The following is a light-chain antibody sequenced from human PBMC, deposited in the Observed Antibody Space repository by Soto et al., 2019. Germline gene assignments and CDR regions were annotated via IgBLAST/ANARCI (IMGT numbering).Light chain of an antibody. CDR3: QERSDWRLT. Sequence: DIVLTQSPATLSLSPGDRAALSCRASQNVTTYLTWYQQKRGQTPRLLIYDTSVRATGIPARFSGSGSGTDFTLTISSLDPEDFAMYYCQERSDWRLTFGGGIMVEVK. J-gene: IGKJ4*01. V-gene: IGKV3-11*01. CDR1: QNVTTY. CDR2: DTS.